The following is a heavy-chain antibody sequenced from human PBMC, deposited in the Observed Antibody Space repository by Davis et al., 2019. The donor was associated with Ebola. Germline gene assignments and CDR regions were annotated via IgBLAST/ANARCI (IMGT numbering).Heavy chain of an antibody. CDR3: ARDPPGDDGAFES. CDR1: GGSISSGDFS. D-gene: IGHD7-27*01. Sequence: PGGSLRLSCIVSGGSISSGDFSWNWIRQPPGKGLEWIGHLSYGGSTKYNPSLKSRVTISLDASRRQFSLNLSSVTAADTAVYYCARDPPGDDGAFESWGQGTMVTVSS. CDR2: LSYGGST. J-gene: IGHJ3*02. V-gene: IGHV4-61*08.